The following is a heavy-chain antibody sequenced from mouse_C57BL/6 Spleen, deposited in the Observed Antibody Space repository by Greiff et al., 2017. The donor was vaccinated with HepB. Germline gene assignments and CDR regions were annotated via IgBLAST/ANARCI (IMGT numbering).Heavy chain of an antibody. D-gene: IGHD3-1*01. CDR3: ARCSGRDAMDY. Sequence: DVKLVESGGGLVKPGGSLKLSCAASGFTFSDYGMHWVRQAPEKGLEWVAYISSCSSTIYYADTVKGRFTISRDNAKNTLFLQMTSLRSEDTAMCYCARCSGRDAMDYWGQGTSVTVSS. CDR1: GFTFSDYG. CDR2: ISSCSSTI. J-gene: IGHJ4*01. V-gene: IGHV5-17*01.